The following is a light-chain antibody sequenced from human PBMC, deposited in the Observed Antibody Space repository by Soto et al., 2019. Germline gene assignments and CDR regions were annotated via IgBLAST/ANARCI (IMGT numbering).Light chain of an antibody. CDR1: SSDVGGYNY. V-gene: IGLV2-14*01. CDR3: SSYTSRSVV. J-gene: IGLJ2*01. CDR2: DVS. Sequence: QSALTQPASVSGSPGQSITISCTGTSSDVGGYNYVSWYQQHPGKAPKLMIYDVSNRPSGVSNRFSGSKSVNTASLTISGLQAEDEADYYCSSYTSRSVVFGGGTKVTVL.